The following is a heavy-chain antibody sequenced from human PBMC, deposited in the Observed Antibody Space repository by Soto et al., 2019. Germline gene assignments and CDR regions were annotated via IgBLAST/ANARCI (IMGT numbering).Heavy chain of an antibody. V-gene: IGHV4-59*01. Sequence: QVQLQESGPGLVKPSETLSLTCTVSGGSISSYYWSWIRQPPGKGLEWIGYIYYSGSTNYDPSLKSRVTITVDTSKNQFSLKLSSVTAADTAVHSCARVGHGDYIPDYWGQGSLVTVSS. D-gene: IGHD4-17*01. CDR1: GGSISSYY. CDR3: ARVGHGDYIPDY. J-gene: IGHJ4*02. CDR2: IYYSGST.